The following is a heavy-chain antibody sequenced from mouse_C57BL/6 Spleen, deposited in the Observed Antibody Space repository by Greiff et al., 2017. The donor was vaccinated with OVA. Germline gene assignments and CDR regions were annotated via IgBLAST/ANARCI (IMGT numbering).Heavy chain of an antibody. CDR3: AKTFWMDY. V-gene: IGHV1-26*01. CDR2: INPNNGGT. Sequence: EVQLQQSGPELVKPGASVKISCKASGYTFTDYYMNWVKQSHGKSLEWIGDINPNNGGTSYNQKFKGKATLTVDQSSSTAYMELRSLTSEDSAVYYCAKTFWMDYWGQGTSGTVSS. CDR1: GYTFTDYY. J-gene: IGHJ4*01.